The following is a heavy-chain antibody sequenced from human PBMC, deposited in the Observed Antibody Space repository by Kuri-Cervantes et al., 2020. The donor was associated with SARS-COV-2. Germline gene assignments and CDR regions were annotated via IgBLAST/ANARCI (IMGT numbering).Heavy chain of an antibody. CDR1: GFTFSSYE. CDR2: ISSSGSTI. D-gene: IGHD1-1*01. Sequence: GESLKISCAASGFTFSSYEMNWVRQAPGKGLEWVSYISSSGSTIYYADSVKGRFTISRDNAKNPLYLQMNSLRAEDTAVYYCARGETGLGNDYWGQGTLVTVSS. J-gene: IGHJ4*02. CDR3: ARGETGLGNDY. V-gene: IGHV3-48*03.